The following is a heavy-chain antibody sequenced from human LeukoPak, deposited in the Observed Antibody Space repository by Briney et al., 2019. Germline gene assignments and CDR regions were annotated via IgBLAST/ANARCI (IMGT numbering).Heavy chain of an antibody. D-gene: IGHD4-17*01. CDR1: GDSISGYY. CDR3: ARARGGYGDYGSWFDP. J-gene: IGHJ5*02. CDR2: VHYSGST. Sequence: SETLSLTCTVSGDSISGYYWNWIRQPPGKGLEWIGFVHYSGSTNYNPFLKSRATISVDISKNQFSLNLSSVTAADTAVYYCARARGGYGDYGSWFDPWGQGTLVPVSS. V-gene: IGHV4-59*01.